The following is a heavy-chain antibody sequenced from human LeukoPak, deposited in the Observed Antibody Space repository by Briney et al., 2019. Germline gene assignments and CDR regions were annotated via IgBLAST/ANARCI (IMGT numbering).Heavy chain of an antibody. D-gene: IGHD5-12*01. V-gene: IGHV4-59*12. J-gene: IGHJ4*02. CDR3: ARGPSFSGYDPPGDY. CDR1: GGSTSGYY. CDR2: IYYSGST. Sequence: SETLSLTCTVSGGSTSGYYWSWIRQPPGKGLEWIGDIYYSGSTNYNPSLTSRVTMSVDTSKNQFSLKLNSVTAADTAVYYCARGPSFSGYDPPGDYWGQGTLVTVSS.